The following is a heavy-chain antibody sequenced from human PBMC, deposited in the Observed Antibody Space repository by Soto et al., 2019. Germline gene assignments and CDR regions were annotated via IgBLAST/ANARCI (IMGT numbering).Heavy chain of an antibody. Sequence: QVQLVQSGAEVKKPGSSVKVSCKASGVTFSSYAISWVRQAPGQGLEWMGGIIPIFGTANYAQKFQGRVPITADESTSTAYMELSSLRSEDTAVYYCARERRMWGEYYYYYYGMDVWGQGTTVTVSS. V-gene: IGHV1-69*01. J-gene: IGHJ6*02. CDR2: IIPIFGTA. CDR3: ARERRMWGEYYYYYYGMDV. D-gene: IGHD3-16*01. CDR1: GVTFSSYA.